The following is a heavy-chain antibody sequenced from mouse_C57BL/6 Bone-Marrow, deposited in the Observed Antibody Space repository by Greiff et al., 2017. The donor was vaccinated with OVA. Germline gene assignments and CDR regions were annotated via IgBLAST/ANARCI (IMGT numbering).Heavy chain of an antibody. D-gene: IGHD3-2*02. Sequence: QVQLKQSGAELVKPGASVKLSCKASGYTFTEYPIHWVKQRSGQGLEWIGWFYPGSGSIKYNEKFKDKATLTADKSSSTVYMELSRFTSEDSAVYFCAREEISSDYYYAMDYWGQGTSVTVSS. V-gene: IGHV1-62-2*01. CDR3: AREEISSDYYYAMDY. J-gene: IGHJ4*01. CDR2: FYPGSGSI. CDR1: GYTFTEYP.